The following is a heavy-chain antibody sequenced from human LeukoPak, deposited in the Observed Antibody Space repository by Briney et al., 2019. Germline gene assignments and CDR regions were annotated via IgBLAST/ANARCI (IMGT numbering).Heavy chain of an antibody. V-gene: IGHV4-34*01. CDR3: ARTRDYYSPAFDI. Sequence: SETLSLTCAVYGGSFSGYYWSWIRQPPGKGLEWIGYIYYSGSTNYNPSLKSRVTISVDTSKNQFSLKLSSVTAADTAVYYCARTRDYYSPAFDIWGQGTVVTVSS. CDR2: IYYSGST. J-gene: IGHJ3*02. D-gene: IGHD3-3*01. CDR1: GGSFSGYY.